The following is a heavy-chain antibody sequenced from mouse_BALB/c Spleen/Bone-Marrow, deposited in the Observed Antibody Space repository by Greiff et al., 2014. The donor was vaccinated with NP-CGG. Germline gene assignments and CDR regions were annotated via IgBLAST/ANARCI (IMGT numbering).Heavy chain of an antibody. Sequence: VQLQESGPDLVAPSQSLSTTCTVSGFSLTTFGVHWVRQPPGKGLEWLVVIWSDGSTTYNSTLKSRLSISKDNSKSQVFLQMNSLHTDDTAMYYCARHERGYPYALDYWGQGTSVTVSS. D-gene: IGHD5-1-1*01. CDR3: ARHERGYPYALDY. CDR1: GFSLTTFG. CDR2: IWSDGST. V-gene: IGHV2-6-2*01. J-gene: IGHJ4*01.